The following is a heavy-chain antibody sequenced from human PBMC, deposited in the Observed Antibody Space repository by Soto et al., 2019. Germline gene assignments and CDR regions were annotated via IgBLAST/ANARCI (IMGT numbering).Heavy chain of an antibody. CDR3: VYYCAKSNYGGDDYFQVGLDV. D-gene: IGHD2-21*02. Sequence: QVLLVQSGAEVKKPGASLKVSCKASGYRFTGYGLHWVRQAPGQGLQWMGWINPKSGATDYAQKFQGRVTMTREMSTNPASLALSGLRSDDTADDTAVYYCAKSNYGGDDYFQVGLDVWGQWTTVTVSS. V-gene: IGHV1-2*02. CDR1: GYRFTGYG. CDR2: INPKSGAT. J-gene: IGHJ6*01.